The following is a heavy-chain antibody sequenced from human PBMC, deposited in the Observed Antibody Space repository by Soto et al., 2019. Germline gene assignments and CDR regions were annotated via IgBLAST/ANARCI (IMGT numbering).Heavy chain of an antibody. CDR2: SYHSGST. CDR1: GGSISPITW. V-gene: IGHV4-4*02. D-gene: IGHD2-2*03. CDR3: ARDRGSCSSTSCRPFDY. J-gene: IGHJ4*02. Sequence: QLQLRESGPGLVKTSGTLSLTCAVSGGSISPITWWSWARQPPGKGLQWSGESYHSGSTNFIPSPKSRVTISVEESKNQFSLELRSVTAADTAVYYCARDRGSCSSTSCRPFDYWGQGTLVTVSS.